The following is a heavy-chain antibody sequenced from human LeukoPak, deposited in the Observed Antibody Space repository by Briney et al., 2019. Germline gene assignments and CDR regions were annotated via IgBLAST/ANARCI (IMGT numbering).Heavy chain of an antibody. CDR3: ARDTPQANDAFDI. Sequence: WVSVIYSGGSTYYADSVKGRFTISRDNSKNTLYLQMNSLRAEDTAVYYCARDTPQANDAFDIWGQGTMVTVSS. CDR2: IYSGGST. D-gene: IGHD4/OR15-4a*01. J-gene: IGHJ3*02. V-gene: IGHV3-53*01.